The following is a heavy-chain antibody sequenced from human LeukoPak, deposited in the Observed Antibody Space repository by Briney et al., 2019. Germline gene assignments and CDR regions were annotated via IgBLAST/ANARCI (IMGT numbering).Heavy chain of an antibody. CDR3: ARFRGLGAHCSYYYRDV. Sequence: SETLSLTCAVYGGSFSGYYWSWIRHPPAKGLERIGEINHSGSTNYNPSLKSRVTISVDTSKNQFSLKLSSVTAADTAVYYCARFRGLGAHCSYYYRDVWGKGTTVTVSS. CDR2: INHSGST. V-gene: IGHV4-34*01. CDR1: GGSFSGYY. D-gene: IGHD3/OR15-3a*01. J-gene: IGHJ6*03.